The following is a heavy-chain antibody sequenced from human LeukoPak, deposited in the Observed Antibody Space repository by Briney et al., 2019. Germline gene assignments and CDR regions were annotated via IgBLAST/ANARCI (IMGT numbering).Heavy chain of an antibody. J-gene: IGHJ4*02. D-gene: IGHD4-17*01. CDR3: AKGNTVTPDY. CDR2: ITTDGSRT. CDR1: GFTFSNYP. Sequence: GGSLRLSCAASGFTFSNYPMNWVRHAPGKGLEWVSAITTDGSRTYNADSVKGRFTISRDNSKNTLYLQMNSLRAEDTAVYYCAKGNTVTPDYWGQGTLVTVSS. V-gene: IGHV3-23*01.